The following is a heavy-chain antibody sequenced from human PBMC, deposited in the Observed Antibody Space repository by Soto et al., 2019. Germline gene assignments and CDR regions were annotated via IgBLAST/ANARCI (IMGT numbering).Heavy chain of an antibody. CDR1: GGSISSGGYY. V-gene: IGHV4-31*03. CDR3: ARVRGYQLQGWFDP. CDR2: FYHSGTT. Sequence: QVQLQESGPGLVKPSQTLSLTCTVSGGSISSGGYYWSWIRQHPGKGLEWIGYFYHSGTTYYNPSLNSRVTISVDTSKNHSSLKLSSVTAADTAVYYWARVRGYQLQGWFDPWGQGTLVTVSS. J-gene: IGHJ5*02. D-gene: IGHD2-2*01.